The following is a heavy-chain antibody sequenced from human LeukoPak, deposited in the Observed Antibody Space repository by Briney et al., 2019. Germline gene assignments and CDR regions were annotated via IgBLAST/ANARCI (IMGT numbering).Heavy chain of an antibody. CDR1: GGTFSSYA. Sequence: SVKVSCKASGGTFSSYAISWVRQAPGQGLEWMGGIIPIFGTANYAQKFQGRVTITADESTSTAYMELSSLRSEDTAVYYCAVVGSIAAAGTHCDYWGQGTLVTVSS. J-gene: IGHJ4*02. V-gene: IGHV1-69*13. D-gene: IGHD6-13*01. CDR2: IIPIFGTA. CDR3: AVVGSIAAAGTHCDY.